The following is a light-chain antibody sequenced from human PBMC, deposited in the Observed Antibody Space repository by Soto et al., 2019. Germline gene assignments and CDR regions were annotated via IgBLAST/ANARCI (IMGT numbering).Light chain of an antibody. CDR3: SSYTSSSTVV. V-gene: IGLV2-14*01. CDR1: SSDVGGYNY. Sequence: QSALTQPASVSGSPGQSITISCTGTSSDVGGYNYVSWYQQHPGKAPKLMIYDVSNRPSGVSNRFSGYKSGNTASLTISGLKAEDEAYYYGSSYTSSSTVVFGGGTKLTVL. CDR2: DVS. J-gene: IGLJ2*01.